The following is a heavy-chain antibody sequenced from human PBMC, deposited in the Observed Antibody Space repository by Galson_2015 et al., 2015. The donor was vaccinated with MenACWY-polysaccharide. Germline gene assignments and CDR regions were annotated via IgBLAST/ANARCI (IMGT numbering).Heavy chain of an antibody. Sequence: SLRLSCAASGFSFSTYWMHWVRHAPGKGLVWVSRINADGSATDYADSVRGRFTISRDNAKNTLYLEMNSLRAEDTAVYYCTKAGAKYCRGSTCSFNWFDPWGQG. CDR2: INADGSAT. D-gene: IGHD2-8*02. CDR3: TKAGAKYCRGSTCSFNWFDP. CDR1: GFSFSTYW. J-gene: IGHJ5*02. V-gene: IGHV3-74*01.